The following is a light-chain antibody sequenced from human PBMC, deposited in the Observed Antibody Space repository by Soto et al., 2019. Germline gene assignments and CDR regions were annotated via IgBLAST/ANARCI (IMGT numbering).Light chain of an antibody. V-gene: IGLV2-8*01. Sequence: HSALTQPPSASGSPGQSVTVSCTGTSSDIGVYNYVSWYQHHPGKAPKLMIYEVSKRPSGVPDRFSGSKSGNTASLTVSGLQAEDEADYYCSSYGGSNNFVFGTGTKITVL. CDR3: SSYGGSNNFV. CDR1: SSDIGVYNY. J-gene: IGLJ1*01. CDR2: EVS.